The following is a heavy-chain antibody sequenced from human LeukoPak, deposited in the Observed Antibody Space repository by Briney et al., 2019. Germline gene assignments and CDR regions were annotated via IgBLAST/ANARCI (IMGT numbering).Heavy chain of an antibody. D-gene: IGHD5-24*01. V-gene: IGHV1-2*02. CDR2: INSNSGGT. CDR3: ARRRWLHDFYFDY. CDR1: GYTFTGYY. J-gene: IGHJ4*02. Sequence: ASVKVSCKASGYTFTGYYMHWVRQAPGQGLEWMGWINSNSGGTNYAQKFQGRVTMTRDTSISTAYMELSRLRSDDTAVYYCARRRWLHDFYFDYWGQGTLVTVSS.